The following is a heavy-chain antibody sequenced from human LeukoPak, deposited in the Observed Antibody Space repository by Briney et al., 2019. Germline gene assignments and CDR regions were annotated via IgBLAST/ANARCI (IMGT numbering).Heavy chain of an antibody. V-gene: IGHV4-34*01. D-gene: IGHD5-18*01. CDR3: ARGYGYGRRFDY. CDR2: INHSGST. CDR1: GGSFSGYY. J-gene: IGHJ4*02. Sequence: TSETLSLTCAVYGGSFSGYYWSWIRQPPGKGLEWIGEINHSGSTNYNPSLKSRVTISVDTSKNRFSLKLSSVTAADTAVYYCARGYGYGRRFDYWGQGTLVTVSS.